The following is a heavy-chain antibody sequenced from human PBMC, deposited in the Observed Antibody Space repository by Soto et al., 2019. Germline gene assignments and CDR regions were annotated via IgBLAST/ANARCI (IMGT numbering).Heavy chain of an antibody. CDR1: SGSISSGGYY. CDR2: IYYSGST. J-gene: IGHJ4*02. V-gene: IGHV4-31*03. D-gene: IGHD5-18*01. CDR3: ARGLGYSYGLRGFYYFDY. Sequence: PSETLSLTCTVSSGSISSGGYYWSWIRQHPGKGLEWIGYIYYSGSTYYNPSLKSRVTISVDTSKNQFSLKLSSVTAADTAVYYCARGLGYSYGLRGFYYFDYWGQGTLVTVSS.